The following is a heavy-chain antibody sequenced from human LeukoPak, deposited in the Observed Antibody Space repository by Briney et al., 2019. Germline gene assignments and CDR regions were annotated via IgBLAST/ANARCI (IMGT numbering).Heavy chain of an antibody. CDR3: AKQYTTSWSDAFDA. V-gene: IGHV3-23*01. D-gene: IGHD6-13*01. J-gene: IGHJ3*01. CDR2: ITGSGGTT. Sequence: GGSLKLSCAASGFTFANFAMTWVRQTPGKGPEWVSGITGSGGTTDYADSVKGRFTISRDNSKNTLYLQMNSLRAEDTAVYFCAKQYTTSWSDAFDAWGQGTIVTVSS. CDR1: GFTFANFA.